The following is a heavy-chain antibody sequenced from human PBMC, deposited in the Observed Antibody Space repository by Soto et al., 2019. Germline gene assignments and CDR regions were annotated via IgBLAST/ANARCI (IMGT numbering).Heavy chain of an antibody. Sequence: PGGSLRLSCAASGFTFSSYAMSWVRQAPGKGLEWVSAISGSGGSTYYADSVKGRLTISRDNSKNTLYLQMNSLRAEDTAVYYCAKTGSGWYHSGLIGAPFDYWGQGTLVTVSS. CDR1: GFTFSSYA. CDR2: ISGSGGST. J-gene: IGHJ4*02. CDR3: AKTGSGWYHSGLIGAPFDY. D-gene: IGHD6-19*01. V-gene: IGHV3-23*01.